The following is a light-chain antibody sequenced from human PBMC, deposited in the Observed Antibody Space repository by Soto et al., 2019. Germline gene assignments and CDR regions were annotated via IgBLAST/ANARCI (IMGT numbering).Light chain of an antibody. CDR1: QGINSY. V-gene: IGKV1-9*01. Sequence: DIQLTQSPSFLSASVGDRVTITCRASQGINSYLAWYQQKPGKAPKLLIYAAFTLQSGVPLRFSGSGSGTAFTLTISSLQPEDFATYYCPQLNSYPITFGQGTRLEIK. J-gene: IGKJ5*01. CDR2: AAF. CDR3: PQLNSYPIT.